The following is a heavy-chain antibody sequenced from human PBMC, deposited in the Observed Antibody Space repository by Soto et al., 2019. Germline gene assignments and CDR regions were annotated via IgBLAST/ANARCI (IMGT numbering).Heavy chain of an antibody. J-gene: IGHJ5*02. CDR3: ALWNGYYRWFDA. Sequence: QVQLQESGPGLVKPSQTLSLTCTVSGGSISSDGYYWSWIRQHPGKGLEWIGYIYYSGSSYYSPSLTRRVTISIDTSKNQFSLRLSSVTAADTAVYYCALWNGYYRWFDAWGQGTLVTVSS. CDR1: GGSISSDGYY. D-gene: IGHD3-3*01. V-gene: IGHV4-31*03. CDR2: IYYSGSS.